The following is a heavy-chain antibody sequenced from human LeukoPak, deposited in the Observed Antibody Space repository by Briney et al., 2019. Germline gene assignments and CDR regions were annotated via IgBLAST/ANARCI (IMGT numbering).Heavy chain of an antibody. D-gene: IGHD3-3*01. Sequence: GGSLRLSCAASGFTFSSYSMNWVRQAPGKGLEWVSSISSSSSYIYYADSVKGRFTISRDNAKNSLYLQMNSLRAEDTAVYYCARDSDVSYDFCSGYYGWYFDYWGQGTLVTVSS. CDR2: ISSSSSYI. J-gene: IGHJ4*02. CDR3: ARDSDVSYDFCSGYYGWYFDY. V-gene: IGHV3-21*01. CDR1: GFTFSSYS.